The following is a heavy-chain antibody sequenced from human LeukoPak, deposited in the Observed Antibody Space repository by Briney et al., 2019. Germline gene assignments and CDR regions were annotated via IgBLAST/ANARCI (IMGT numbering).Heavy chain of an antibody. CDR1: GFRFSGYW. J-gene: IGHJ4*02. V-gene: IGHV3-7*02. CDR2: INPDGSGK. D-gene: IGHD3-10*01. CDR3: ARVQYGSGSYPYTFDY. Sequence: GGSLRLSCEASGFRFSGYWLNWVRQAPGQGLEWVANINPDGSGKYYVDSVKGRFTISRDDAKNSLYLQMNSLRAEDTAVYYCARVQYGSGSYPYTFDYWGQGTLVTVSS.